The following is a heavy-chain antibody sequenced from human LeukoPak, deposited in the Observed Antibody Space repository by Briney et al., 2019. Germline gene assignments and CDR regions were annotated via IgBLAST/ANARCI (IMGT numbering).Heavy chain of an antibody. Sequence: GASVKVSCKASGYTFTGYYMHWVRQAPGQGLEWMGWINPNSGGTNYAQKFQGRVTMTRVTSINTAYMELSRLRSDDTAVYYCARDRSSSSRYSYWGQGTLVTVSS. V-gene: IGHV1-2*02. CDR3: ARDRSSSSRYSY. J-gene: IGHJ4*02. CDR2: INPNSGGT. CDR1: GYTFTGYY. D-gene: IGHD6-13*01.